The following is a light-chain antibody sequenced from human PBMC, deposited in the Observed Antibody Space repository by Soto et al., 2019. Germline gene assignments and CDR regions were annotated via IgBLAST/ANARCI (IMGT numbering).Light chain of an antibody. Sequence: QSVLTQPPSVSGAPGQRVTISCTGTSSNTGAGYDVHWYQQHPGTAPKYLIYRNSNRPSGVPDRFSGSKSGTSASLAISGLQAEDEADYFCQSFDTSLRGWVFGGGTKLTVL. CDR2: RNS. CDR1: SSNTGAGYD. V-gene: IGLV1-40*01. CDR3: QSFDTSLRGWV. J-gene: IGLJ3*02.